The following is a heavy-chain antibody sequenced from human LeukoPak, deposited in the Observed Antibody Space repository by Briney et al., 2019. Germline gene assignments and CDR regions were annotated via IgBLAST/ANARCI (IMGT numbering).Heavy chain of an antibody. CDR1: RFTFSTYT. V-gene: IGHV3-21*01. CDR3: ARDRTTVTTFDY. J-gene: IGHJ4*02. CDR2: ISSSSSYI. D-gene: IGHD4-17*01. Sequence: KPAGSLRLSCAASRFTFSTYTMNWVRQAPGKGLEWVSSISSSSSYIYYADSVKGRFTISRDNAKNSLYLQMNTLRAEDTAVYYCARDRTTVTTFDYWGQGTLVTVSS.